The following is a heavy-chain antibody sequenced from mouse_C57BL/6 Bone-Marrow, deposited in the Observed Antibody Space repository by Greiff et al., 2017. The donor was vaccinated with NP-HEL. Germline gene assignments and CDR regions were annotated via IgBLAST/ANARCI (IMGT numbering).Heavy chain of an antibody. J-gene: IGHJ2*01. CDR3: ARHQLNY. D-gene: IGHD4-1*02. Sequence: QVQLQQPGAELVRPGTSVKLSCKASGYTFTSYWMHWVKQRPGQGLEWIGVIDPSDSYTNYNQKFKGKATLTVDTSSSTAYMQLSSLTSEDSAVYYCARHQLNYWGQGTTLTVSS. CDR1: GYTFTSYW. CDR2: IDPSDSYT. V-gene: IGHV1-59*01.